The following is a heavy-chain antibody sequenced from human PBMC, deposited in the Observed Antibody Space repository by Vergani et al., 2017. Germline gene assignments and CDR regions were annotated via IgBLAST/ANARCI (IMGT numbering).Heavy chain of an antibody. D-gene: IGHD3-3*01. CDR1: GFSFRSYA. V-gene: IGHV3-23*01. CDR3: AKDVDEWRPYYNGMDV. Sequence: EVQLLESGGGLIQPGGSLRLSCVASGFSFRSYAVNWVRQAPGQGPEWVASISGSGDSTYYADSMKGRFTISRDNSKNTLYLQMNGLRADDTAIYYCAKDVDEWRPYYNGMDVWGQGTTVTVSS. J-gene: IGHJ6*02. CDR2: ISGSGDST.